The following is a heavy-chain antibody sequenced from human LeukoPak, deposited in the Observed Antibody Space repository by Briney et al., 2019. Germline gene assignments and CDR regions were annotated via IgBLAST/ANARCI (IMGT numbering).Heavy chain of an antibody. D-gene: IGHD5-12*01. CDR1: GGTFSSYA. CDR3: ARDLYRGHEGNAFDI. Sequence: GASVKVSSKASGGTFSSYAITWVRQAPGQGLEWMGRIIPILGIANYAQKLQGRVTIIADKSTSTAYMELSRLRSEDTAVYYCARDLYRGHEGNAFDIWGQGTMVTVSS. V-gene: IGHV1-69*04. J-gene: IGHJ3*02. CDR2: IIPILGIA.